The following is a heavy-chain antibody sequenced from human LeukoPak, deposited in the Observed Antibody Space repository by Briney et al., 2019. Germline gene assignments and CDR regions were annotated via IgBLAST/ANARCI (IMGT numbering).Heavy chain of an antibody. Sequence: ASVKVSCKASGGTFSSYAISLVRQAPGQGLEWMGGIIPIFGTANYAQKFQGRVTITADESTSTAYMELSSLRSEDTAVYYCAGSYDFWSGYPYWGQGTLLTVSS. CDR2: IIPIFGTA. D-gene: IGHD3-3*01. J-gene: IGHJ4*02. CDR3: AGSYDFWSGYPY. CDR1: GGTFSSYA. V-gene: IGHV1-69*13.